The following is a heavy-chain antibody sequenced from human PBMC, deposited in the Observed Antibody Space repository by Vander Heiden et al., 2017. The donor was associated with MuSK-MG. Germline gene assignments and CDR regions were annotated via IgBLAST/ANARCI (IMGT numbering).Heavy chain of an antibody. CDR2: INHSGST. CDR1: GGSFSGYY. Sequence: QVQLQQWGAGLLKPSETLSLTCAVYGGSFSGYYWSWIRQPPGKGLEWIGEINHSGSTNYNPSLKSRVTISVDTSKNQFSLKLSSVTAADTAVYYCARVEGPAAADAFDIWGQGTMVTVSS. J-gene: IGHJ3*02. D-gene: IGHD2-2*01. CDR3: ARVEGPAAADAFDI. V-gene: IGHV4-34*01.